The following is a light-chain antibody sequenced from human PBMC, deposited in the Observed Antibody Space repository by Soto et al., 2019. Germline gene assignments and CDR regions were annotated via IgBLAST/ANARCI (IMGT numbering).Light chain of an antibody. CDR3: SSSTRTNSSV. CDR1: NSDVNY. V-gene: IGLV2-14*01. CDR2: EVI. J-gene: IGLJ1*01. Sequence: QSALTQAACVSGAPGQSITISCAGTNSDVNYVSWHQQHPGKAPKLMIYEVINRSSGVSTRFSGSKSGNTASLTISGLQAEDEADYYCSSSTRTNSSVFATGTKVTVL.